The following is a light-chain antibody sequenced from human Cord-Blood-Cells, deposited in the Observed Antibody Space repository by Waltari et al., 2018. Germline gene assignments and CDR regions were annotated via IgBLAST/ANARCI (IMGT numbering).Light chain of an antibody. Sequence: DIQMTQSPSSLSASVGDSVTITCRASQSISSYLNWYQQKPGKAPKLLIYAASSLQSGVPSRLSGSGSRTDFTLTISSLQPEDFATYYCHQSYSTLRTFGQGTKLEIK. CDR1: QSISSY. J-gene: IGKJ2*01. CDR3: HQSYSTLRT. CDR2: AAS. V-gene: IGKV1-39*01.